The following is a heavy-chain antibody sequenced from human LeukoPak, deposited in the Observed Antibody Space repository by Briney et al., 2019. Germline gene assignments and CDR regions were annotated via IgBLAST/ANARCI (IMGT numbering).Heavy chain of an antibody. CDR1: GGSISSGGYY. CDR2: IYYSGST. V-gene: IGHV4-31*03. D-gene: IGHD4-17*01. J-gene: IGHJ4*02. Sequence: SETLSLTCTVSGGSISSGGYYWSWIRQHPGKGLEWIGYIYYSGSTYYNPSLKSRVTISVDTSKNQFSLKLSSVTAADTAVYYCARDSYGDYTFDYWGQGTLVTVSS. CDR3: ARDSYGDYTFDY.